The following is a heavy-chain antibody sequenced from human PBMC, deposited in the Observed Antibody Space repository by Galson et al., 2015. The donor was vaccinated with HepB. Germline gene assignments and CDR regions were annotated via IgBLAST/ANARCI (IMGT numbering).Heavy chain of an antibody. CDR3: ARDSRATFGEPNWFDP. V-gene: IGHV3-48*01. Sequence: SLRLSCAASGFTFSRYNMNWVRQVPGKGLEWISYISASSSTIEYADSVKGRFTISRDNAKNSLFLQMSSLRAEDTAVYYCARDSRATFGEPNWFDPWGQGTLV. CDR2: ISASSSTI. CDR1: GFTFSRYN. J-gene: IGHJ5*02. D-gene: IGHD3-3*01.